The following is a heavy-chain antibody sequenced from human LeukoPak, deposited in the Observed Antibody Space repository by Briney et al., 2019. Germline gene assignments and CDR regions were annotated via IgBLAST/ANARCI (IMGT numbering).Heavy chain of an antibody. CDR2: INHSGST. CDR1: GGSFSAYY. Sequence: SETLSLTCAVYGGSFSAYYYSWIRQPPGKGLEWIGEINHSGSTNCNPSLKSRVTILVDTSKNQFSLKMTSVTAADTAVYYCARLSRDGYNLFDYWGQGTLVTVSS. CDR3: ARLSRDGYNLFDY. V-gene: IGHV4-34*01. D-gene: IGHD5-24*01. J-gene: IGHJ4*02.